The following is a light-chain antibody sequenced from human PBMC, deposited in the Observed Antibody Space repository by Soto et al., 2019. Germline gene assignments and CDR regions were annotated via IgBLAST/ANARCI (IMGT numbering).Light chain of an antibody. Sequence: EVVLIQSPATLSLSPGERATLSCRASQSVENYLAWYQQKPGQAPRLLIYDASKRATGVPARFSGSGSGTDFTLTISSLEPEDFAVYYCQHRSSWPLTFGGGTKVDIK. CDR2: DAS. CDR1: QSVENY. CDR3: QHRSSWPLT. J-gene: IGKJ4*01. V-gene: IGKV3-11*01.